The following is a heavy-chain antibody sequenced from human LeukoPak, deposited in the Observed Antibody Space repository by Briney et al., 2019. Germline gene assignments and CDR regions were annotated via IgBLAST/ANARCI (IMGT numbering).Heavy chain of an antibody. V-gene: IGHV5-51*01. CDR2: IYPGDSDT. J-gene: IGHJ4*02. CDR1: GYSFTSYW. Sequence: GESLKISCKGSGYSFTSYWIGWVRQMPGKGLEWMGIIYPGDSDTRYSPSFQGQVTISADKSISTAYLQWSSLKASDTAMYYCARRYSCSWPPSYFDYWGQGTLVTVSS. CDR3: ARRYSCSWPPSYFDY. D-gene: IGHD6-13*01.